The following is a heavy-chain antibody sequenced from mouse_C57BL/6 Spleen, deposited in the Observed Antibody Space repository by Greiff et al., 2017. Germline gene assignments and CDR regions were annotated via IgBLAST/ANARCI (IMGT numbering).Heavy chain of an antibody. CDR2: INPNNGGT. CDR3: ARTYGTYYLDY. D-gene: IGHD2-10*02. Sequence: EVQLQQSGPELVKPGASVKISCKASGYTFTDYYMNWVKQSHGKSLEWIGDINPNNGGTSYNQTFKGKATLTVDKSSSTAYMELRSLTSEDSAFYYCARTYGTYYLDYWGQGTTLTVSS. J-gene: IGHJ2*01. CDR1: GYTFTDYY. V-gene: IGHV1-26*01.